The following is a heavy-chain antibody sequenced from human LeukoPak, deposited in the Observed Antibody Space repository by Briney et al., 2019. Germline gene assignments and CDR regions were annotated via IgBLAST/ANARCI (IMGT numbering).Heavy chain of an antibody. CDR2: IYTSGST. CDR1: GGSISSGSYY. CDR3: ARGGAGIAFYYYYMDV. Sequence: SETLSLTCTVSGGSISSGSYYWSWIRQPAGKGLEWIGRIYTSGSTNYNPSLKSRVTISVDTSKNQFSLKLSSVTAADTAVYYCARGGAGIAFYYYYMDVWGQGTLVTVSS. D-gene: IGHD6-13*01. V-gene: IGHV4-61*02. J-gene: IGHJ6*03.